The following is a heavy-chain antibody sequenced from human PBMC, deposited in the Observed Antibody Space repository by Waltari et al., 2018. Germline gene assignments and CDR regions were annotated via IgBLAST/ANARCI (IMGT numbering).Heavy chain of an antibody. Sequence: QVQLVQSGAEVKKPGSSVKVSCKASGGTFSSYAISWVRQAPGQGLEWMGGIIPIFGTANYAQKFQGRVTITADESTSTAYMELSSLRSEDTAVYYCARPAGSGYRPREKPSAFDIWGQGTMVTVSS. CDR2: IIPIFGTA. CDR3: ARPAGSGYRPREKPSAFDI. J-gene: IGHJ3*02. V-gene: IGHV1-69*01. CDR1: GGTFSSYA. D-gene: IGHD3-22*01.